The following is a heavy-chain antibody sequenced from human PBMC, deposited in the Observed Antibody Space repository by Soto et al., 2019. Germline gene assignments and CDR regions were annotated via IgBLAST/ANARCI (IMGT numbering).Heavy chain of an antibody. V-gene: IGHV3-23*01. Sequence: EAQLLEWGGEVIQPGGSLRHCCAASGFTYISHGMSWVRQAPGPGVEGIAGRSRGGGSTYYADSVKGRFTISRDNSKNTMDLIMNSLRVDDTALYYCARDGQYRTDCFYICGPGTMVTVSS. D-gene: IGHD5-12*01. CDR3: ARDGQYRTDCFYI. J-gene: IGHJ3*02. CDR1: GFTYISHG. CDR2: RSRGGGST.